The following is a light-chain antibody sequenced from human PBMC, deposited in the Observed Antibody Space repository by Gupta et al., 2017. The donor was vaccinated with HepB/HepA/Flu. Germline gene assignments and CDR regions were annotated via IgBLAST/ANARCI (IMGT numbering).Light chain of an antibody. Sequence: DIVMTQSPLSLPVTPGEPASISCRSSQSLLYTNGYHYLDWYLQRPGHSPQLLIYLASHRASGVPDRFSGSESGTDFTLEISKVEAEDVGIYYCRQTLEIRLTFGGGTKVEIK. J-gene: IGKJ4*01. CDR3: RQTLEIRLT. V-gene: IGKV2-28*01. CDR2: LAS. CDR1: QSLLYTNGYHY.